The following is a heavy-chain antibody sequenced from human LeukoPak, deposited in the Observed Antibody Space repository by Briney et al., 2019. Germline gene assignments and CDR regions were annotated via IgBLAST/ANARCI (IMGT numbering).Heavy chain of an antibody. Sequence: GGSLRLSCTVSGFTLSSYEMSWIRQAPGKGLEWVSSIDYDGGSGHYADSVKGRFTISRDNSNNTLSLHLNSLRGEDTAVCYCTRNSGWYGLSWGQGTLVTVSS. CDR3: TRNSGWYGLS. J-gene: IGHJ1*01. CDR1: GFTLSSYE. D-gene: IGHD6-19*01. CDR2: IDYDGGSG. V-gene: IGHV3-23*01.